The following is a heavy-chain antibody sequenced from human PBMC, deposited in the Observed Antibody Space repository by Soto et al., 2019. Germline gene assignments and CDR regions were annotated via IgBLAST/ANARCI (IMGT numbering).Heavy chain of an antibody. CDR1: GGTFSSDV. D-gene: IGHD2-2*01. J-gene: IGHJ4*02. CDR3: ARGDEYQELGLPYYFDY. V-gene: IGHV1-69*01. CDR2: IIPIFGTA. Sequence: VPLVQSGAEVKKPGSSVKVSCKASGGTFSSDVITWVRQAPGQGLEWMGGIIPIFGTANYAQKFQGRVTITADESTTTANMELSSLRSEDTAVYYCARGDEYQELGLPYYFDYWGQGTLVTVSS.